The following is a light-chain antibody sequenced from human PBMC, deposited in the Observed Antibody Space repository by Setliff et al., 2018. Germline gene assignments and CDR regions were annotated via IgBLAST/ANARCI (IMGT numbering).Light chain of an antibody. CDR2: EVT. V-gene: IGLV2-23*02. CDR1: SSDVGSYNV. J-gene: IGLJ1*01. Sequence: LTQPASVSGSPGQSITISCSGTSSDVGSYNVVSWYQQHPGKAPKLMIYEVTKRPSGVSNRFSGSKSGNTASLTISGLQSEDEADYYCCSYAGSSTYVFGTGTKVTVL. CDR3: CSYAGSSTYV.